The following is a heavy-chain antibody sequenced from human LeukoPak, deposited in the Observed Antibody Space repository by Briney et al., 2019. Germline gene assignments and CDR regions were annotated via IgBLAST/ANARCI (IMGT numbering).Heavy chain of an antibody. CDR3: AKAGSGWYGDSPSES. CDR1: GFTFRNYA. V-gene: IGHV3-23*01. Sequence: PGGSLRLSCAASGFTFRNYAMSWVRQAPGKGLEWVSGIIGSAHITYHAGSVKGRFTISRDNSNNTLYLQMNSQRAEDTAVYYCAKAGSGWYGDSPSESWGQGILVTVSS. CDR2: IIGSAHIT. D-gene: IGHD6-19*01. J-gene: IGHJ5*02.